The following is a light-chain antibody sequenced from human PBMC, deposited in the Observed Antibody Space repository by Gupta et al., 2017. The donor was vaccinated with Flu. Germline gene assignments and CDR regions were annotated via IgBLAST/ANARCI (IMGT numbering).Light chain of an antibody. CDR1: QSVRSN. V-gene: IGKV3-15*01. Sequence: EVVMTQSPAILSVSPGEGAILSCRASQSVRSNLAWYQQKPGQAPRLLIFGASTRATGIPARFSGSGSGTEFTLTISSLQSEDSALYYCQQYNNWPLLTFGPGTKVDIK. CDR2: GAS. J-gene: IGKJ3*01. CDR3: QQYNNWPLLT.